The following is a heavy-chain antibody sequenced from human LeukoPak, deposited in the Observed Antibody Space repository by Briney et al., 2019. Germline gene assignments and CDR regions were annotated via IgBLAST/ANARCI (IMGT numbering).Heavy chain of an antibody. V-gene: IGHV3-20*04. CDR2: INWNGGST. J-gene: IGHJ4*02. CDR3: ASYGVSYGDSSGMIDY. Sequence: GGSLRLSCAASGFTFDDYGMSWVRQAPGKGLEWVSGINWNGGSTGYADSVKGRFTISRDNAKNSLYLQMNSLRAEDTAVYYCASYGVSYGDSSGMIDYWGQGTLVTVSS. CDR1: GFTFDDYG. D-gene: IGHD4-17*01.